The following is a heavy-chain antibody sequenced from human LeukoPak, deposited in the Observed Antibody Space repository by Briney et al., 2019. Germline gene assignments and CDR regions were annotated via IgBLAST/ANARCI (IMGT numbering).Heavy chain of an antibody. CDR1: GDRFTSYRSC. CDR3: ARLLDYDNSGAPDIFDI. J-gene: IGHJ3*02. CDR2: FPYTWRT. Sequence: SEIQLFSRVYGDRFTSYRSCSLIRQSPSTLLNFIGPFPYTWRTRYNPSLQRRLTISLDTSNNRFSLQLTSVSAADRAVYYCARLLDYDNSGAPDIFDIWGQGTMVTVSS. V-gene: IGHV4-61*03. D-gene: IGHD3-22*01.